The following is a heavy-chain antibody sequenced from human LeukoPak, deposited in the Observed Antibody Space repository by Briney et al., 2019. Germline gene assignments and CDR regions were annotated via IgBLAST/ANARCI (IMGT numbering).Heavy chain of an antibody. V-gene: IGHV3-21*01. CDR2: ISSSSSYI. Sequence: GGSLRLSCAASGFTFSSYSMNWVRQAPGKGLEWVSSISSSSSYIYYADSVKGRFTISRDNAKNSLYLQMNSLRAEDTAVYYCARDISDGGNSRWYFDYWGQGTLVTVSS. D-gene: IGHD4-23*01. J-gene: IGHJ4*02. CDR1: GFTFSSYS. CDR3: ARDISDGGNSRWYFDY.